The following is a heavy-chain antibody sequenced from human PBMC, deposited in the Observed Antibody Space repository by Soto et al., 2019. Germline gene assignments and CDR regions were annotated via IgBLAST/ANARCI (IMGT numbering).Heavy chain of an antibody. CDR1: GFTFSSYA. V-gene: IGHV3-30-3*01. J-gene: IGHJ4*02. D-gene: IGHD2-2*01. Sequence: QVQLVESGGGVVQPGRSLRLSCAASGFTFSSYAMHWVRQAPGKGLEWVAVISYDGSNKYYADSVKGRFTISRDNSKNTLYLQMNSLRAEDTAVYYCARTLEYQLLTLDYWGQGTLVTVSS. CDR2: ISYDGSNK. CDR3: ARTLEYQLLTLDY.